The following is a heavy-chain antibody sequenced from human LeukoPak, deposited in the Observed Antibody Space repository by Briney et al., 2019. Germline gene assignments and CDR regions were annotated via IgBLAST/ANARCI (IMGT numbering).Heavy chain of an antibody. J-gene: IGHJ4*02. CDR1: GFTFSDYY. V-gene: IGHV3-11*01. Sequence: GGSLRLSCAASGFTFSDYYMSWIRQAPGKGLEWVSYISSSGSTIYYADSVKGRFTISRDNAKNSLYLQMNSLRAEDTAVYYCAKGVQLWFAYYFDYWGQGTLVTVSS. CDR3: AKGVQLWFAYYFDY. CDR2: ISSSGSTI. D-gene: IGHD5-18*01.